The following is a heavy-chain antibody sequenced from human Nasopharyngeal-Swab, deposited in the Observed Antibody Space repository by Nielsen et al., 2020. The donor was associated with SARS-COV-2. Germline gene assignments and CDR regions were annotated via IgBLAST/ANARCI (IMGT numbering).Heavy chain of an antibody. V-gene: IGHV3-11*01. D-gene: IGHD2-15*01. CDR2: ISSSVSTI. CDR3: ARDLYCSGGSCYYYGMDV. Sequence: GESLKISCAASGFTFSDYYMSWIRQAPGKGLEWVSYISSSVSTIYYADSVKGRFTISRDNAKNSLYLQMNSLRAEDTAVYYCARDLYCSGGSCYYYGMDVWGQGTTVTVSS. J-gene: IGHJ6*02. CDR1: GFTFSDYY.